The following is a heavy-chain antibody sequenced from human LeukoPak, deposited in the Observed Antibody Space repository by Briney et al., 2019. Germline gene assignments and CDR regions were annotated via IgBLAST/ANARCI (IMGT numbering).Heavy chain of an antibody. V-gene: IGHV3-33*08. D-gene: IGHD1-26*01. CDR1: GFTFSSYG. J-gene: IGHJ3*02. CDR3: ASEKLGGGSYQVAFDI. Sequence: PGGSLRLSCAASGFTFSSYGMHWVRQAPGKGLEGVAVIWYGGSNKYYADSVKGRFTISRDNSKNTLYLQMDSLRADDTAVYYCASEKLGGGSYQVAFDIWGQGTMVTVSS. CDR2: IWYGGSNK.